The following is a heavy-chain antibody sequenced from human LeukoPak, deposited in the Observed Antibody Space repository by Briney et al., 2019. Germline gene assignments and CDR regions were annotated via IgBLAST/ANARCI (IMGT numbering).Heavy chain of an antibody. J-gene: IGHJ6*03. D-gene: IGHD2-21*02. Sequence: ASVKVSCKASGYTFTSYGINWVRQAPGQGLEWMGWINGNNGKTNYAQKLQGRATMTTDTSTSTVYMELRSLRSDDTAVYHCARGTASGQDYYYMDVWGTGTTVSVSS. CDR1: GYTFTSYG. V-gene: IGHV1-18*01. CDR3: ARGTASGQDYYYMDV. CDR2: INGNNGKT.